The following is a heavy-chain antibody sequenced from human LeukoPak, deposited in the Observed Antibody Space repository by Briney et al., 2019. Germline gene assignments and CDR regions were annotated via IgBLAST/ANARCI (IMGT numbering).Heavy chain of an antibody. D-gene: IGHD3-10*01. CDR1: GFTFSSYE. CDR2: ISSSGSTI. CDR3: ARDHYGSGGYYYYYGMDV. Sequence: GGSLRLSCAASGFTFSSYEMNRVRQATGKGLEWVSYISSSGSTIYYGDSVKGRFTISRDNAKNTLYLQMDSLRAEDTAVYYCARDHYGSGGYYYYYGMDVWGQGTTVTVSS. J-gene: IGHJ6*02. V-gene: IGHV3-48*03.